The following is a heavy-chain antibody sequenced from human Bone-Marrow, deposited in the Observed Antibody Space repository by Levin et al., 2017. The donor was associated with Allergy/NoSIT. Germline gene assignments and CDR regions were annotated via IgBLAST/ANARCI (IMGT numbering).Heavy chain of an antibody. V-gene: IGHV1-18*04. J-gene: IGHJ6*02. D-gene: IGHD2-2*01. CDR3: ARVRGSNTEFSALIHYYYGMDV. CDR1: GDSFSTYG. Sequence: PLASVKVSCKVSGDSFSTYGINWLRQAPGHGLEWLGWISTSNGNTKYAQNVQDRVTMTTDTSTNTVYMEVRSLRSDDTAVYYCARVRGSNTEFSALIHYYYGMDVWGQGTTITVS. CDR2: ISTSNGNT.